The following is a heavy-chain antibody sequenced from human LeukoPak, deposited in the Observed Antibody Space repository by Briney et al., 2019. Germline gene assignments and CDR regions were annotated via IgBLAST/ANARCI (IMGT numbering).Heavy chain of an antibody. CDR2: IRYDGSNK. CDR3: AKYRSRDLVVGYNPFDP. Sequence: PGGSLRLSCAASGCTFSSYGMHWVRQAAGKGLEWGAFIRYDGSNKYYTDSVKGRFTISRDNSKNTLYLQMNSLRAENTAVYYCAKYRSRDLVVGYNPFDPWGPGTLVTVSS. CDR1: GCTFSSYG. J-gene: IGHJ5*02. V-gene: IGHV3-30*02. D-gene: IGHD5-12*01.